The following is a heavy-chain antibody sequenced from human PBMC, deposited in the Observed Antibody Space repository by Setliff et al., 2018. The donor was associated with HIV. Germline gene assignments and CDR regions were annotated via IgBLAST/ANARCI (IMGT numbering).Heavy chain of an antibody. V-gene: IGHV3-7*04. CDR2: INQDGNEK. Sequence: GGSLRLSCAASGFSFSSYSMNWVRQAPGKGLEWVANINQDGNEKNYVDSVKGRFTISRDNTKNSLYLQMDSLRAEDTAVYYCARGVLITKRVTQTGGYYYYTDVWGKGTTVTVSS. D-gene: IGHD2-21*02. J-gene: IGHJ6*03. CDR1: GFSFSSYS. CDR3: ARGVLITKRVTQTGGYYYYTDV.